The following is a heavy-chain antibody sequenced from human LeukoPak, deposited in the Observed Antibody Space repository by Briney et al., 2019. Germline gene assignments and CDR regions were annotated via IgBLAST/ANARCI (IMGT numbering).Heavy chain of an antibody. V-gene: IGHV3-30*02. CDR2: VRNDGSDK. Sequence: PGGSLRLSCAASGFVFGDYGMHWVRQAPGKGLEWVTMVRNDGSDKYYADSVKGRFTISRDNSKNTLYLQMNSLRPEDTAAYYCAKHYYGSGSQKYYFDYWGQGTLVTVSS. D-gene: IGHD3-10*01. J-gene: IGHJ4*02. CDR3: AKHYYGSGSQKYYFDY. CDR1: GFVFGDYG.